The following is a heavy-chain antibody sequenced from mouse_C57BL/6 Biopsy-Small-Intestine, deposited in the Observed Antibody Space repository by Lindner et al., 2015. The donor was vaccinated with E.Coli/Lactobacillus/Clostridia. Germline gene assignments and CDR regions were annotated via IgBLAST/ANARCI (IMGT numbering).Heavy chain of an antibody. J-gene: IGHJ2*01. CDR1: GYTFTNYA. CDR2: INPYNDAT. Sequence: VQLQESGPELVKPGASVKMSCKPSGYTFTNYAIHWVKQRPGQGLEWIGHINPYNDATKYNEKFKGKATLTSDRSSSTVYMELSSLTSEDSTVYYCARSDPFAYWGQGTTLTVSS. V-gene: IGHV1-14*01. CDR3: ARSDPFAY. D-gene: IGHD2-13*01.